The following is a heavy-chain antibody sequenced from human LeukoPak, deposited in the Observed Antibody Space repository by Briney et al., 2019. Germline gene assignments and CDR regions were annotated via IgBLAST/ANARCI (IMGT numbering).Heavy chain of an antibody. D-gene: IGHD3-10*01. Sequence: SQTLSLTCAISGDSVSSNSATWNWIRQSPSRGLEWLGRTYYRSRWYNDYAVSVKSRITVNPDTSKNQFSLQLNSVTPEDTAVYYCAKNTPDFGTHQRFDPSGHGTLVTASS. J-gene: IGHJ5*02. CDR3: AKNTPDFGTHQRFDP. CDR2: TYYRSRWYN. CDR1: GDSVSSNSAT. V-gene: IGHV6-1*01.